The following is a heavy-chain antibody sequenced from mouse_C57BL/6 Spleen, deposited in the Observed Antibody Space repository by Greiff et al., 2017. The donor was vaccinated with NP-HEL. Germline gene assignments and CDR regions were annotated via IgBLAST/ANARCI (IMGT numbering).Heavy chain of an antibody. CDR3: AYYGSSFWFAY. Sequence: EVMLVESGGGLVKPGGSLKLSCAASGFTFSSYSMSWVRQTPEKRLEWVATISGGGGNTYYPDSVKGRFTISRDNAKNTLYLHMSSLRSEDTALYYCAYYGSSFWFAYWGQGTLVTVSA. CDR1: GFTFSSYS. D-gene: IGHD1-1*01. CDR2: ISGGGGNT. V-gene: IGHV5-9*01. J-gene: IGHJ3*01.